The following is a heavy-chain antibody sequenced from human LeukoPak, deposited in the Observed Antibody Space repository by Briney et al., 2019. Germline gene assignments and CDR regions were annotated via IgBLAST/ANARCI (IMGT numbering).Heavy chain of an antibody. CDR2: INPNSGGT. CDR1: GYTFTGYY. CDR3: ARTYYGSRSYLY. J-gene: IGHJ4*02. V-gene: IGHV1-2*02. D-gene: IGHD3-10*01. Sequence: ASVKVSCKASGYTFTGYYMHWVRQAPGQGLEWMGWINPNSGGTNYAQKFQGRVTMTRDTSISTAYMELSRLRSDDTAVYYCARTYYGSRSYLYWGQGTLVTVSS.